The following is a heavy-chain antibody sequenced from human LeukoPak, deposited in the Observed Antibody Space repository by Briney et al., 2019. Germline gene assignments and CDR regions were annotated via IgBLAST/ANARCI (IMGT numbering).Heavy chain of an antibody. J-gene: IGHJ4*02. Sequence: SSVKVSCKVSGYTLTELSMHWVRPAPGKRLEWMGGFDPEDGETIYAQKFQGRVPMTEDTSTDTAYMELSSLRSEDTAVYYCATGMPDFDYWGQGTLVTVSS. CDR3: ATGMPDFDY. CDR1: GYTLTELS. V-gene: IGHV1-24*01. D-gene: IGHD2-2*01. CDR2: FDPEDGET.